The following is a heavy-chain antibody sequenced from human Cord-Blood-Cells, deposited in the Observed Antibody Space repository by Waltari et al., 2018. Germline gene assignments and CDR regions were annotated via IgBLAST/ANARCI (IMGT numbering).Heavy chain of an antibody. CDR3: ARDRYSSWYYFDY. CDR1: GYTFTGYY. CDR2: SNANSGGR. J-gene: IGHJ4*02. Sequence: QVQLVQSGAEVKKPGASVKVSCKASGYTFTGYYMHWVRQAPGQGLEWMGLSNANSGGRNYAQKFQGRVTVTRDTSISRAYMERSRLRSDDTAVYYCARDRYSSWYYFDYWGQGTLVTVSS. D-gene: IGHD6-13*01. V-gene: IGHV1-2*02.